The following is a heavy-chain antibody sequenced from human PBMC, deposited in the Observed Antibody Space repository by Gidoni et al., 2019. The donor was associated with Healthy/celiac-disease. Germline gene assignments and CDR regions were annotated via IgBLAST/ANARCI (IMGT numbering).Heavy chain of an antibody. D-gene: IGHD6-13*01. CDR2: IKSKTDGWTT. CDR1: GFPFSNAW. J-gene: IGHJ6*02. CDR3: TTAAAGYYYYYGMDV. V-gene: IGHV3-15*01. Sequence: EVQLVESGGGLVKPGGSLSLSCAASGFPFSNAWMSWVRQAPGKGLEWVGRIKSKTDGWTTDYAAPVKGRFTISRDDSKNTLYLQMNSLKTEDTAVYYCTTAAAGYYYYYGMDVWGQGTTVTVSS.